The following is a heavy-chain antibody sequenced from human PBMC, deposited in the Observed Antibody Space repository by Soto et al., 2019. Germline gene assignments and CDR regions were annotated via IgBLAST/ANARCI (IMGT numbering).Heavy chain of an antibody. CDR3: ARGGYCSGGSCYRAYGY. D-gene: IGHD2-15*01. CDR1: EVTFRSYD. J-gene: IGHJ4*02. CDR2: ISSSGSTI. V-gene: IGHV3-48*03. Sequence: SHWYRAAEVTFRSYDMHLVRQTPGKGLEWVSYISSSGSTIYYADSVKGRFTISRDNAKNSLYLQMNSLRAEDTAVYYCARGGYCSGGSCYRAYGYWGQGTPV.